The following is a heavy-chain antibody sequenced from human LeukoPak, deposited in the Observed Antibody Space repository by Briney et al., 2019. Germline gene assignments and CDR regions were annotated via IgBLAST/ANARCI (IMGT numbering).Heavy chain of an antibody. Sequence: GGSLRLSCAASGFTFSSYGMSWVRQAPGKGLEWVSAISGSGSSTYYADSVRGRFTISRDNAKNSLYLQMNSLRAEDTAVYYCARPKDDSSGYSDAFDIWGQGTMVTVSS. CDR2: ISGSGSST. CDR3: ARPKDDSSGYSDAFDI. CDR1: GFTFSSYG. D-gene: IGHD3-22*01. J-gene: IGHJ3*02. V-gene: IGHV3-23*01.